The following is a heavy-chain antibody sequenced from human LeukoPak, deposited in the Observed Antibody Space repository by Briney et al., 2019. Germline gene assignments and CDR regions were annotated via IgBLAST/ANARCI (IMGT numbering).Heavy chain of an antibody. CDR1: GFIFKNYA. Sequence: GGSLRLSCAASGFIFKNYAMSWVPQAPGKGLEWVSIISGTSDTKQYGDSVRGRFTTSRDNPRNTLYLQMNSLRADDTAVYYCAKADVTIGGAFDIWGQGTMVTVSS. D-gene: IGHD4-11*01. CDR2: ISGTSDTK. V-gene: IGHV3-23*01. J-gene: IGHJ3*02. CDR3: AKADVTIGGAFDI.